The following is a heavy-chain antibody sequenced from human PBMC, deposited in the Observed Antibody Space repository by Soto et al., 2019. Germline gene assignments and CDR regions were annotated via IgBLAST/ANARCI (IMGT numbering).Heavy chain of an antibody. J-gene: IGHJ4*02. V-gene: IGHV4-31*03. CDR2: IFYSGNS. CDR3: ARLSSLYYNSDYGGYYFDY. Sequence: QVQLQESGPGLVKPSQTLSLTCTVSGGSIRGGDYYWSWIRQHPGKGLEWIGYIFYSGNSFYNPSFKSGVTISVDTSKNQFSLQLSSVTAADTAIYYCARLSSLYYNSDYGGYYFDYWGQGTLVSVSS. CDR1: GGSIRGGDYY. D-gene: IGHD3-10*01.